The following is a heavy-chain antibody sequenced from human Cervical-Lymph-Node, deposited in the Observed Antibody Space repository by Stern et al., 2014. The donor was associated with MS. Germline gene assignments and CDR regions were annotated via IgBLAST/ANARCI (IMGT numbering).Heavy chain of an antibody. V-gene: IGHV3-48*02. D-gene: IGHD1-26*01. J-gene: IGHJ4*02. CDR3: ARDGGSYSFDY. Sequence: EVQLVESGGGLVQPGGSLRLSCAASEFTFSTYSMSWVRQAPGQGLEWVSYISSSSVSTIYYAGSVKGRFTISRDNAKNSLYLQMNSLRDEDTAVYYCARDGGSYSFDYWGQGTLVTVSS. CDR2: ISSSSVSTI. CDR1: EFTFSTYS.